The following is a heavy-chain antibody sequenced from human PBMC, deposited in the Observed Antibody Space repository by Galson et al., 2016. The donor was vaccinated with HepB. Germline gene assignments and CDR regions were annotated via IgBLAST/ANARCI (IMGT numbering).Heavy chain of an antibody. V-gene: IGHV4-39*01. Sequence: LSLTCTVSGGSISSDNYYWGWIRQPPGKGLEWIGNIFYSGSTHYNPSLKSRVTMSVDTSKNQFSLQLNAVAAADTAVFYCARGRYSYGLVFDYWGQGTLVTVSS. CDR1: GGSISSDNYY. D-gene: IGHD5-18*01. J-gene: IGHJ4*02. CDR2: IFYSGST. CDR3: ARGRYSYGLVFDY.